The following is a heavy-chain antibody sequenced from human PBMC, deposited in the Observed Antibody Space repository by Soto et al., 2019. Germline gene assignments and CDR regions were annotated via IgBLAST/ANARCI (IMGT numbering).Heavy chain of an antibody. J-gene: IGHJ6*02. V-gene: IGHV4-59*01. CDR2: IYYSGST. CDR3: AREGTGEGGDYYYYVMDV. CDR1: GGSISSYY. Sequence: PSQTLSLTCTVSGGSISSYYWIWIRQPPGKGLEWIGYIYYSGSTNYNPSLKSRVTISVDTSKNQFSLKLSSVTAADTAVYYCAREGTGEGGDYYYYVMDVWGRGTTVTVSS. D-gene: IGHD7-27*01.